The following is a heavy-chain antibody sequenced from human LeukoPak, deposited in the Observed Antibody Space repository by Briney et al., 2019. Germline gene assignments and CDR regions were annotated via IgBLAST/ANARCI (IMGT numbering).Heavy chain of an antibody. J-gene: IGHJ6*03. V-gene: IGHV4-59*01. Sequence: SETLSLTCTVSGASISSYYWSWIRQSPGKGLEWIGYIYYSGSTNYNPSLKSRVTISVDTSKNQFSLKLSSVTAADTAVYYCARGYQLLTFSHYYYYMDVWGKGTTVTISS. CDR1: GASISSYY. D-gene: IGHD2-2*01. CDR3: ARGYQLLTFSHYYYYMDV. CDR2: IYYSGST.